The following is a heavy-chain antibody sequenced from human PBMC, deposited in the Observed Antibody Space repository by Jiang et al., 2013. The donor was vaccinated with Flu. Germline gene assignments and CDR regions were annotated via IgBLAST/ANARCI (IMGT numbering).Heavy chain of an antibody. Sequence: AASGFSFSTYGMHWVRQAPGKGLEWVANINQDGSEKYYVGSVKGRFTISRDSAKNSLYLQMNSLRPEDTAVYYCTRDMPFGTYWGQGTLVSVSS. CDR2: INQDGSEK. D-gene: IGHD2-2*01. CDR3: TRDMPFGTY. CDR1: GFSFSTYG. V-gene: IGHV3-7*03. J-gene: IGHJ4*02.